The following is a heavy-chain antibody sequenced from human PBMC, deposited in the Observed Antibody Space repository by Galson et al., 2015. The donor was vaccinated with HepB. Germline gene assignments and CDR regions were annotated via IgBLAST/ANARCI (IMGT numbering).Heavy chain of an antibody. Sequence: SVKVSCKAFGYTFSSYDVTWVRQASGQGLEWMGWMNPNSGNTGYAPEFQDRVTMTGDTSMSTAYMELSSLRSEDMAVYYCARGVRNYLYSDNWGQGTLVTVSS. J-gene: IGHJ4*02. CDR2: MNPNSGNT. CDR3: ARGVRNYLYSDN. V-gene: IGHV1-8*01. D-gene: IGHD1-7*01. CDR1: GYTFSSYD.